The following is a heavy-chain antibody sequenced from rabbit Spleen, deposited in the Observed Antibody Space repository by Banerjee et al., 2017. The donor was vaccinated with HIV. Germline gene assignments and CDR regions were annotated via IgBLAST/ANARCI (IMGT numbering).Heavy chain of an antibody. D-gene: IGHD8-1*01. V-gene: IGHV1S7*01. CDR2: IDPVFGSA. CDR1: GFDFRRYY. Sequence: QVKETGGGLVQPGGSLTLSCKASGFDFRRYYLSWVRQAPGKGLEWIGYIDPVFGSAYYASWVNGRFSISRENTQNTVSLHLNSLTVADTATYFCARNFAGVSYNFNLWGPGTLVTVS. J-gene: IGHJ4*01. CDR3: ARNFAGVSYNFNL.